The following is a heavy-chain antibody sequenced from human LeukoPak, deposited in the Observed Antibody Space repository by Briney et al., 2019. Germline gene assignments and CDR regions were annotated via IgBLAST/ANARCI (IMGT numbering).Heavy chain of an antibody. CDR1: GFTFSSYA. J-gene: IGHJ4*02. Sequence: GGSLRLSCAASGFTFSSYAMSWVRQAPGKGLEWVSAISGSGGSTYYADSVKGRFTISRDNSKNTLYLQMNSLRAEDTAVYYCARGQRYSSGWSPFDYWGQGTLVTVSS. CDR3: ARGQRYSSGWSPFDY. D-gene: IGHD6-19*01. CDR2: ISGSGGST. V-gene: IGHV3-23*01.